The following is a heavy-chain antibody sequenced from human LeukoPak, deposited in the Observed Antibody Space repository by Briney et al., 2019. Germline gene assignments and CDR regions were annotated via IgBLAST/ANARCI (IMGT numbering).Heavy chain of an antibody. CDR3: ARLSYYYDSSGSGD. CDR1: GFTFSRYG. D-gene: IGHD3-22*01. CDR2: IYSGGST. J-gene: IGHJ4*02. V-gene: IGHV3-53*01. Sequence: GGSLRLSCAASGFTFSRYGISWVRQAPGKGLEWVSVIYSGGSTYYADSVKGRFTISRDNSKNTLYLQMNSLRAEDTAVYYCARLSYYYDSSGSGDWGQGTLVTVSS.